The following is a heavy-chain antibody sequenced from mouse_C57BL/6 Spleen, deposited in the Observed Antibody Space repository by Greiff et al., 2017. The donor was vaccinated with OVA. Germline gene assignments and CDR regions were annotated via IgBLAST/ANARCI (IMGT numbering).Heavy chain of an antibody. J-gene: IGHJ4*01. Sequence: DVMLVESGGGLVKPGGSLKLSCAASGFTFSDYGMHWVRQAPEKGLEWVAYISSGSSTIYYADTVKGRFTISRDNAKNTLFLQMTSLRSEDTAMYYCARISDGYYESYAMDYWGQGTSVTVSS. CDR2: ISSGSSTI. CDR1: GFTFSDYG. CDR3: ARISDGYYESYAMDY. D-gene: IGHD2-3*01. V-gene: IGHV5-17*01.